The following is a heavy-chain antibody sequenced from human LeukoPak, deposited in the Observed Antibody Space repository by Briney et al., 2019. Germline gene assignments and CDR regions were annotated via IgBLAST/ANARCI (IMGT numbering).Heavy chain of an antibody. J-gene: IGHJ4*02. CDR2: ISGNGAGP. D-gene: IGHD3-22*01. V-gene: IGHV3-23*01. CDR3: AKPQYYYDSRRYSAGDH. Sequence: SGGSLRLSCAASGFTFSSYAMSWARQAPGKGLEWLSDISGNGAGPHYADSVKGRFTISRDNSKNTLYLQMNSLRAEDTAVYYCAKPQYYYDSRRYSAGDHWGQGTLVTVSS. CDR1: GFTFSSYA.